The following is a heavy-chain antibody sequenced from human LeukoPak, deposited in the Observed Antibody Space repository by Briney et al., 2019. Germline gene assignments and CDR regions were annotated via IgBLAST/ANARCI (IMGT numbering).Heavy chain of an antibody. J-gene: IGHJ4*02. CDR3: AKDDSVAAALPFDY. D-gene: IGHD6-13*01. CDR2: ISGSGGST. V-gene: IGHV3-23*01. Sequence: GGSLRLSCAASGFTFSSYAMSWVRQAPGKGLEWVSAISGSGGSTYYADSVKGRFTISRDNPKNTLYLQMNSLRAEDTAVYYWAKDDSVAAALPFDYWGQGTLVTVSS. CDR1: GFTFSSYA.